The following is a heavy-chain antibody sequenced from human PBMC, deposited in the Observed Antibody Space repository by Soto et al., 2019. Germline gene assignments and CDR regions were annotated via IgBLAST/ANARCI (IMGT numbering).Heavy chain of an antibody. Sequence: ASVKVSCKVSGYTLTELSMHWVRQAPGKGLEWMGGFDPEDGETIYAQKFQGRVTMTEDTSTDTAYMELSSLRSEDTAVYYCATSLALLANNWFDPWGQGTLVTVSS. J-gene: IGHJ5*02. CDR1: GYTLTELS. D-gene: IGHD5-12*01. CDR3: ATSLALLANNWFDP. V-gene: IGHV1-24*01. CDR2: FDPEDGET.